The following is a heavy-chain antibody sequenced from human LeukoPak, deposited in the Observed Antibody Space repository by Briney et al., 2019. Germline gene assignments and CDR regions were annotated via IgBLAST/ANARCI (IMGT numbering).Heavy chain of an antibody. J-gene: IGHJ4*02. CDR1: GFSFNTYA. V-gene: IGHV3-30-3*02. Sequence: PGRSLRLSCDASGFSFNTYAMHWVRQAPGKGLEWVAVISDDGTIQYYADSVKGRFTISRDNSKNTLYLRMNSLRAEDTAVYYCAKRDSYGSYFDYWGQGTLVTVSS. CDR3: AKRDSYGSYFDY. CDR2: ISDDGTIQ. D-gene: IGHD5-18*01.